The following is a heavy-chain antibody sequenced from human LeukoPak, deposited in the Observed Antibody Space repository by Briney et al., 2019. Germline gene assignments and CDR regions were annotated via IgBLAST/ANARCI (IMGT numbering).Heavy chain of an antibody. CDR3: ARAGNSGWYTY. Sequence: GGSLRLSCAASGFTFSSYSMNWVRQAPGKGLEWVSSISSSSSYIYYAYSVKGRFTISRDNAKNSLYLQMNSLRAEDTAVYYCARAGNSGWYTYWGQGTLVTVSS. CDR2: ISSSSSYI. J-gene: IGHJ4*02. V-gene: IGHV3-21*01. D-gene: IGHD6-19*01. CDR1: GFTFSSYS.